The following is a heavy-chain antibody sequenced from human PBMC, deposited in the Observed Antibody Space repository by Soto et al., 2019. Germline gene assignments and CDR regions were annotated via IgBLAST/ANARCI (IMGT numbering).Heavy chain of an antibody. V-gene: IGHV3-23*01. CDR1: GFTFTYYD. D-gene: IGHD3-10*01. CDR3: AKDRRLLWFGELL. J-gene: IGHJ4*02. CDR2: IGGSGGSA. Sequence: EVQLLESGGGLVQPGGSLRLSCAASGFTFTYYDMHWVRQAPGKGLEWVSAIGGSGGSAFYADSVKGRFTISRDNSKNTLYLQMNSLRAEDTAVYYCAKDRRLLWFGELLWGQGTLVTVSS.